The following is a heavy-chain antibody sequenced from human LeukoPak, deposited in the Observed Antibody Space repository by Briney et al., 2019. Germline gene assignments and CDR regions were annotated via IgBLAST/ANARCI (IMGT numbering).Heavy chain of an antibody. Sequence: GGSLRLSCAASGFTFSNYAMSWVRQAPGKGLEWVSAISDRGRSSYYADSVRGRFTISRDNSKNTLYLQMNSLRAEETAVYYCASDRIVYTYWGQGTLVTVSS. CDR2: ISDRGRSS. J-gene: IGHJ4*02. V-gene: IGHV3-23*01. CDR3: ASDRIVYTY. D-gene: IGHD3-16*02. CDR1: GFTFSNYA.